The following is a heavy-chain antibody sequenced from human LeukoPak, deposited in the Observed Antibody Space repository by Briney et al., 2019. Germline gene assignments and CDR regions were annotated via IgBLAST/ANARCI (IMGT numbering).Heavy chain of an antibody. CDR3: ARGTYSGSYYYFDY. CDR1: GYTFASYY. J-gene: IGHJ4*02. CDR2: TNPSGGST. Sequence: ASVKVCCKASGYTFASYYMHCMRQAPGQGPELMGITNPSGGSTIYAQRFQGRVTMTSDTSTSTVYMELSSLRSEDTAVYYCARGTYSGSYYYFDYWGQGTLVTVSS. V-gene: IGHV1-46*01. D-gene: IGHD1-26*01.